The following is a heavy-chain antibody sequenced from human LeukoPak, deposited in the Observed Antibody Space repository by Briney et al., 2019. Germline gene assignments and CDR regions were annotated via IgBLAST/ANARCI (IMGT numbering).Heavy chain of an antibody. D-gene: IGHD3-10*01. J-gene: IGHJ4*02. CDR3: ARGLYDSGTYYPFYFDS. Sequence: GGSLRLSCAASGFTVSSNYMNWVRQAPGKGLEWISVIYSSGKTYYAGAVKARFTISTDNSKTTLSLQMNSLRADDTAVYYCARGLYDSGTYYPFYFDSWGQGTLVSVSS. CDR2: IYSSGKT. V-gene: IGHV3-66*02. CDR1: GFTVSSNY.